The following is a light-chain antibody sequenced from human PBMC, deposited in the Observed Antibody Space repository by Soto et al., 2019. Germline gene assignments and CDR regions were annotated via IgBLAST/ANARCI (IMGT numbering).Light chain of an antibody. CDR2: DAS. CDR3: QQYNSYSWT. CDR1: QSITIW. Sequence: DIQMTPSPSTLSASVGDRVTITCQASQSITIWLAWYQQKPGKAPKLLIFDASSLESGVPSRFSGSGSGTEFTLTISSLQPDDFATYYCQQYNSYSWTFGQGTKV. V-gene: IGKV1-5*01. J-gene: IGKJ1*01.